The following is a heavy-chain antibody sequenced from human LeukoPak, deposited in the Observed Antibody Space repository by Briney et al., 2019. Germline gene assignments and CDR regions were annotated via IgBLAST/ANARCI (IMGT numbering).Heavy chain of an antibody. Sequence: PGGSLRLSCAASGFTFSSYSMNWVRQAPGKGLEWVSSISSSSSYIYYADSVKGRFTISRDNSKNTLYVQMSSLRAEDTAVYYCAKDGRYGDLLDAFDIWGQGTMVTVSS. J-gene: IGHJ3*02. D-gene: IGHD4-17*01. CDR2: ISSSSSYI. CDR1: GFTFSSYS. V-gene: IGHV3-21*04. CDR3: AKDGRYGDLLDAFDI.